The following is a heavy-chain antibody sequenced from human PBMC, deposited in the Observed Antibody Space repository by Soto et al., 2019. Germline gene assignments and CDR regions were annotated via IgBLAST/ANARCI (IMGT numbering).Heavy chain of an antibody. CDR2: IWYDGSNK. V-gene: IGHV3-33*01. Sequence: QVQLVESGGGVVQPGRSLRLSCAASGFTFSSYGMHWVRQAPGKGLEWVAVIWYDGSNKYYADSVKGRFTIYRDNSKNTLYLQMNSLRAEDTAVYYCARDRDGYRYGSTIDYLGQGTLVTVSS. CDR3: ARDRDGYRYGSTIDY. J-gene: IGHJ4*02. CDR1: GFTFSSYG. D-gene: IGHD5-18*01.